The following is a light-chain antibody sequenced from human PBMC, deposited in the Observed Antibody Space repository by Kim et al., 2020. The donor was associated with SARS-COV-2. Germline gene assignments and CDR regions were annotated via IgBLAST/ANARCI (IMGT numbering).Light chain of an antibody. J-gene: IGLJ2*01. Sequence: GQAVAISSTGTSSVVGSYTRFSCYHQPPQTAPTSIIYEVSARPSRVPHRFSGSKSGNTASLTISSLQTEDEADYYCSSYTSSSTLIFGGGTQLTVL. CDR1: SSVVGSYTR. CDR3: SSYTSSSTLI. CDR2: EVS. V-gene: IGLV2-18*02.